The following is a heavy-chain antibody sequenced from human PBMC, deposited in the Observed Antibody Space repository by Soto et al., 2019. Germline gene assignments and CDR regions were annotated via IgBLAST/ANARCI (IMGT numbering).Heavy chain of an antibody. J-gene: IGHJ6*02. Sequence: SQTLSLTCAISGDSVSSNSAAWNWIRRSPSRGLEWLGRTYYKSKWNNDYALSVKSRITINPDTSKNQFSLHLYSVTPEDTAVYYRTGTTWFRGMDVWGQGTPVTVSS. D-gene: IGHD1-26*01. CDR3: TGTTWFRGMDV. CDR1: GDSVSSNSAA. V-gene: IGHV6-1*01. CDR2: TYYKSKWNN.